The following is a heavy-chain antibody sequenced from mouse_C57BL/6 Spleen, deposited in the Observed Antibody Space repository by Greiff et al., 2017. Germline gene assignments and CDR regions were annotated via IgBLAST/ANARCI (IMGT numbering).Heavy chain of an antibody. CDR1: GFTFTDYY. J-gene: IGHJ1*03. V-gene: IGHV7-3*01. Sequence: EVNLVESGGGLVQPGGSLSLSCAASGFTFTDYYMSWVRQPPGKALEWLGFIRNKANGYTTEYSASVKGRFTISRDNSQSILYLQMNALRAEDSATYYCARYITGTWGYFDVWGTGTTVTVSS. CDR3: ARYITGTWGYFDV. D-gene: IGHD4-1*01. CDR2: IRNKANGYTT.